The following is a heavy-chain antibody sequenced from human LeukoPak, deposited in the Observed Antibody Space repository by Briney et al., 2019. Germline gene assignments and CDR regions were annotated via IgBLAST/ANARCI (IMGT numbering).Heavy chain of an antibody. Sequence: ASVKVSCKASGYTFTGYYMHWVRQAPGQGLEWMGWINPNSGGTNYAQKFQGRVTMTRDTSISTAYMELSRLRSDDTAVYYCARDVEIVATNRGYYYGMDVWGQGTTVTVSS. CDR2: INPNSGGT. J-gene: IGHJ6*02. CDR1: GYTFTGYY. V-gene: IGHV1-2*02. CDR3: ARDVEIVATNRGYYYGMDV. D-gene: IGHD5-12*01.